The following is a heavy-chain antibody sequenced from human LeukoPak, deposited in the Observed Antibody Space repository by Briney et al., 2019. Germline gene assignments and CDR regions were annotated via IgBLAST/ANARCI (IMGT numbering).Heavy chain of an antibody. Sequence: SQTLSLTCAISGDSVSSKSAAWNWISQSPSIGLESLVSTYYRSKWYNDYAVSVKSLITINPDTSKSQFSLQLNSVTPEDPAVYYCARCSFGDFLNWFDAWGQGTLVTVSS. V-gene: IGHV6-1*01. CDR2: TYYRSKWYN. CDR3: ARCSFGDFLNWFDA. D-gene: IGHD3-10*01. J-gene: IGHJ5*02. CDR1: GDSVSSKSAA.